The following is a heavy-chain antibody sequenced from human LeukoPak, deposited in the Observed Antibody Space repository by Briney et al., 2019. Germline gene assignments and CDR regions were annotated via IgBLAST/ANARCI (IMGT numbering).Heavy chain of an antibody. D-gene: IGHD6-13*01. CDR3: ASALPYSSSWYY. CDR2: ISSSGSTI. Sequence: PGGSLRLSCAASGFTFSSYEMNWVRQAPGKGLEWVSYISSSGSTIYYADSVKGRFTISRDNAKNSLYLQMNSLRAEDTAVYYCASALPYSSSWYYWGQGTLVTVSS. CDR1: GFTFSSYE. J-gene: IGHJ4*02. V-gene: IGHV3-48*03.